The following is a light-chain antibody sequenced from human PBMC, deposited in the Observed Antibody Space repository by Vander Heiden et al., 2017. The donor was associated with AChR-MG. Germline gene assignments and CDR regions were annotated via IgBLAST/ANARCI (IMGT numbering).Light chain of an antibody. CDR3: QQSYSTPWT. Sequence: QMTESPSSLSASVGDRVTITCRASQSISSYLNWYQQKPGKAPKLLIYAASSLQSGVPSRFSGSGSGTDFTLTISSLQPEDFATYYCQQSYSTPWTFGQGTKVEIK. J-gene: IGKJ1*01. V-gene: IGKV1-39*01. CDR1: QSISSY. CDR2: AAS.